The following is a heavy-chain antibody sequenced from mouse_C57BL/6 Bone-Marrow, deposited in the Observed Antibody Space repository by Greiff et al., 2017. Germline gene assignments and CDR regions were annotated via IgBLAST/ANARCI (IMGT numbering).Heavy chain of an antibody. J-gene: IGHJ4*01. D-gene: IGHD6-1*01. CDR3: ASPLGHYAMDY. CDR1: GYSFTGYY. V-gene: IGHV1-42*01. CDR2: INPSTGGT. Sequence: VQLKQSGPELVKPGASVKISCKASGYSFTGYYMNWVKQSPEKSLEWIGEINPSTGGTTYNQKFRAKATLTVDKSSSAAYMQLKSLTSEDSAVYYCASPLGHYAMDYWGQGTSVTVSS.